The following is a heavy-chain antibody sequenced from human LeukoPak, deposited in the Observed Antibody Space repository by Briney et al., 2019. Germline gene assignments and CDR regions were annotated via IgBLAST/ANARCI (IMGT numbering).Heavy chain of an antibody. CDR1: GFTFRNYL. Sequence: GGSLRLSCAVSGFTFRNYLMHWVRQPPGQGLVWVSRINQDESRAYADSVKGRFTISRDNAKNSLYLQMNSLRAEDTALYYCAKDTGRWLQYPLDYWGQGTLVTVSS. CDR2: INQDESRA. J-gene: IGHJ4*02. CDR3: AKDTGRWLQYPLDY. V-gene: IGHV3-74*01. D-gene: IGHD5-24*01.